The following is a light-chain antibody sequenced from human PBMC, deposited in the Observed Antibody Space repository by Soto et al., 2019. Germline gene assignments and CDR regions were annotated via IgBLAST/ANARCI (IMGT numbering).Light chain of an antibody. Sequence: EIVLTQSPATLSLSPEARATLSCRASQSVSSYLAWYQQKPGQAPRLLIYDASNRATGIPARFSGSVSGTDFNLTISSLEPEDFAVYYCQQPMYTFGQGTKLEIK. CDR3: QQPMYT. CDR1: QSVSSY. J-gene: IGKJ2*01. V-gene: IGKV3-11*01. CDR2: DAS.